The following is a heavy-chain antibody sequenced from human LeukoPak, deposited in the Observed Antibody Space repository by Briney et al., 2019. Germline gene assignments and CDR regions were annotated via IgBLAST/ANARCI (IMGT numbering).Heavy chain of an antibody. J-gene: IGHJ5*01. D-gene: IGHD2-21*01. CDR2: IKPDSSET. V-gene: IGHV3-7*01. CDR3: ATAVSIAGDS. Sequence: GGSLRLSCAASGFSFNSNWMSWFRQAPGKGLEWVAHIKPDSSETYYVDFVKGRFTISRDNAEKLVYLRMNSLRAEDTAVYYCATAVSIAGDSWGQGTLVTVSS. CDR1: GFSFNSNW.